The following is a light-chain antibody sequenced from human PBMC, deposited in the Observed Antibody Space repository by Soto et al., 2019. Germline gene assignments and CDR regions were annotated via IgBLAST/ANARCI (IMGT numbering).Light chain of an antibody. V-gene: IGKV4-1*01. CDR2: WAS. CDR3: QQYYSSPIT. J-gene: IGKJ5*01. CDR1: QSVLHSSNNKNY. Sequence: DIVMTQSPDSLAVSLGERATINCKSSQSVLHSSNNKNYLAWYQQKPGQPPQLLIYWASTRESGVPDRFSGSGSGTDFTLTISSLQAEDVAVYYCQQYYSSPITFGQGTRLEIK.